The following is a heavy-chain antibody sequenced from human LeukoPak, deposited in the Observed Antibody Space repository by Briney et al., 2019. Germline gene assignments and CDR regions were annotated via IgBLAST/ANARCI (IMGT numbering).Heavy chain of an antibody. D-gene: IGHD3-10*02. CDR2: ISSSGSTI. V-gene: IGHV3-48*03. CDR3: AELGITMIGGV. CDR1: GFTFSSYE. J-gene: IGHJ6*04. Sequence: GGSLRLPCAASGFTFSSYEMNWVRQAPGKGLEWVSYISSSGSTIYYADSVKGRFTVSRDNAKNSLYLQMNSLRAEDTAVYYCAELGITMIGGVWGKGTTVTISS.